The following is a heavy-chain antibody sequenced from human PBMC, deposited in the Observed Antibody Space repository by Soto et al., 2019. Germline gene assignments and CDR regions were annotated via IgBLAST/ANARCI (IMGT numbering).Heavy chain of an antibody. J-gene: IGHJ4*02. Sequence: PGGSLRVSCVGSGFTFSSYGMHWVRQAPGKGLECVAVISDTGSSHYYAASVEGRFTISRENSKNTLSLHMDRLRVEDTAVYYCAKDRGGDCPDNSCYFGADYWGQGTPVTVSS. CDR3: AKDRGGDCPDNSCYFGADY. CDR1: GFTFSSYG. V-gene: IGHV3-30*18. CDR2: ISDTGSSH. D-gene: IGHD2-2*01.